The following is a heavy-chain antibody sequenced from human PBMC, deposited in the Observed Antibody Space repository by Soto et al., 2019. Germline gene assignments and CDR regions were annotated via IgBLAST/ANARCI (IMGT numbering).Heavy chain of an antibody. D-gene: IGHD6-13*01. J-gene: IGHJ4*02. CDR1: GFTFSNYA. Sequence: EVQLLESGGGLVQPGGSLRLSCAASGFTFSNYAVTWVRQAPGKGLEWVSTISGSGGSTYYADSVKGRFTISRDNSKXTLYLQMXXLRAEXXAVYYCAKDQGSSWYEIDYWGQGTLVTVSS. V-gene: IGHV3-23*01. CDR2: ISGSGGST. CDR3: AKDQGSSWYEIDY.